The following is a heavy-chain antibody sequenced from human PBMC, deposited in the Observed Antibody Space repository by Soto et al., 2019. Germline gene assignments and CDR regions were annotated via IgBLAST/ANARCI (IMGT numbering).Heavy chain of an antibody. V-gene: IGHV3-30-3*01. CDR1: GFTFSSYA. Sequence: GGSLRLSCAASGFTFSSYAMHWVRQAPGKGLEWVAVISYDGSNKYYADSVKGRFTISRDNSKNTLYLQMNSLRAEDTAVYYCARDIVVVTAFYYYYYYGMDVWGQGTTVTVSS. D-gene: IGHD2-21*02. CDR3: ARDIVVVTAFYYYYYYGMDV. CDR2: ISYDGSNK. J-gene: IGHJ6*02.